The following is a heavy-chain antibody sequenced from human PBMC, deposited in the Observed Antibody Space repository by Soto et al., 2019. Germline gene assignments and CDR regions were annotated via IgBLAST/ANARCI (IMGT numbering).Heavy chain of an antibody. CDR3: AYLPCSGGSCYWFSFSGMDV. CDR2: IYWDDDK. J-gene: IGHJ6*02. D-gene: IGHD2-15*01. Sequence: QITLKESGPTLVKPTQTLTLTCTFSGFSLSTSGVGVAWIRQPPGKALESLALIYWDDDKRYRPTLESRLTITKDTSKNPVVLTMTNMDSVDTATYYCAYLPCSGGSCYWFSFSGMDVWGQGTTVTVSS. CDR1: GFSLSTSGVG. V-gene: IGHV2-5*02.